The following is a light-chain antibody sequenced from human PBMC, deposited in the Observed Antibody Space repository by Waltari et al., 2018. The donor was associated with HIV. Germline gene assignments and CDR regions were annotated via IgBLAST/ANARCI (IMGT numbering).Light chain of an antibody. V-gene: IGKV1-NL1*01. CDR3: QQYYGVPLT. Sequence: DIQMTRSPSSLSASIGDTVSIPCRASQDISNSVSWFQQQPGKVPKLLVHGAFILQRGVPSRFSGSGSGTHYTLTISGLQAEDFATYFCQQYYGVPLTFGGGTRV. J-gene: IGKJ4*01. CDR1: QDISNS. CDR2: GAF.